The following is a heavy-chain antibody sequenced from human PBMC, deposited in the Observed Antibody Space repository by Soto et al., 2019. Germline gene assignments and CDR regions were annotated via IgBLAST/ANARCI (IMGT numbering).Heavy chain of an antibody. CDR2: INAGNGNT. Sequence: QVPLVQSGAEVKKPGASVKVSCKASGYTFTSYAMHWVRQAPGQRLEWMGWINAGNGNTKYSQKFQGRVTITRDTSASTAYMELSSLRSEDTAVYYCARVAGANNWFDPWGQGTLVTVSS. CDR1: GYTFTSYA. D-gene: IGHD4-17*01. J-gene: IGHJ5*02. CDR3: ARVAGANNWFDP. V-gene: IGHV1-3*01.